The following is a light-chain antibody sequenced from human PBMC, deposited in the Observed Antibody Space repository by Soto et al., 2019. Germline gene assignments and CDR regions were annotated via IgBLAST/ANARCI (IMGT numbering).Light chain of an antibody. CDR1: SSNVGSNT. CDR2: NNN. CDR3: ATWNDRLNAYV. Sequence: QSVLTQPPSVSGTPGQRVTISCSGSSSNVGSNTVHWYQQVPGTAPKLLIFNNNQRPSGVPDRFSGSTSGTSASLAISGLQSEDESDYYCATWNDRLNAYVFGTGTQLTVL. J-gene: IGLJ1*01. V-gene: IGLV1-44*01.